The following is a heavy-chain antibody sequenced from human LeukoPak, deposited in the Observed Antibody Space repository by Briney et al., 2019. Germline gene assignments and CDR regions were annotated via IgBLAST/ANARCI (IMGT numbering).Heavy chain of an antibody. CDR1: GGSFSGYY. V-gene: IGHV4-34*01. J-gene: IGHJ4*02. CDR2: INHSGST. Sequence: TSETLSLTCAAYGGSFSGYYWSWIRQPPGKGLEWIGEINHSGSTNYNPSLKSRVTISVDTSKNQFSLKLSSVTAADTAVYYCARGQAAARYWGQGTLVTVSS. D-gene: IGHD6-13*01. CDR3: ARGQAAARY.